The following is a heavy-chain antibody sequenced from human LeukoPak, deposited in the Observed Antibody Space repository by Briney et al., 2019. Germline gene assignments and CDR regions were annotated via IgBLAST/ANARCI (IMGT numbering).Heavy chain of an antibody. CDR3: ARVLSSYYYYYMDV. CDR2: IYTSGST. V-gene: IGHV4-61*02. D-gene: IGHD6-19*01. Sequence: SETLSLTCTVSGGSISSGSYYWSWIRQPAGKGLEWIGRIYTSGSTNYNPSLKSRVTISVDTSKNQFSLKLSSVTAADAAVYYCARVLSSYYYYYMDVWGKGTTVTVSS. J-gene: IGHJ6*03. CDR1: GGSISSGSYY.